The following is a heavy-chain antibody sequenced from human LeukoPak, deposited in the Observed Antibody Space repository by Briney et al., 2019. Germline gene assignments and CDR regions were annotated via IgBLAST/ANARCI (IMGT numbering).Heavy chain of an antibody. CDR3: AREATVVTVYYFDY. CDR1: GFTFGKYW. J-gene: IGHJ4*02. D-gene: IGHD4-23*01. Sequence: PGGSLRLSCVASGFTFGKYWMSWVRQAPGKGLEWVANIKLDGSEKNYVDSVKGRFTISRDNAKNSLYLQMNGLRAEDTAVYYCAREATVVTVYYFDYWGQGTLVTVSS. CDR2: IKLDGSEK. V-gene: IGHV3-7*03.